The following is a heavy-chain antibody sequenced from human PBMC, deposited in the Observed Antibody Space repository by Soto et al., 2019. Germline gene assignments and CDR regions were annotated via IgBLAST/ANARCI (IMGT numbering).Heavy chain of an antibody. CDR2: INPKSGGT. Sequence: GSSVNVSCKASGYSFTDYHIHWVRQAPGQGLEWLGRINPKSGGTSTAQKFQGWVTMTTDTSISTASMELTRLTSDDTAIYYCARGDSTDCSNGVCSFFYTLEMDGWR. V-gene: IGHV1-2*04. D-gene: IGHD2-8*01. CDR1: GYSFTDYH. J-gene: IGHJ6*02. CDR3: ARGDSTDCSNGVCSFFYTLEMDG.